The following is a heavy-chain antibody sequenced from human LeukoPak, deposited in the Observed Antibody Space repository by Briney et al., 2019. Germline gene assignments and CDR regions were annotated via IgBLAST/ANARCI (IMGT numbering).Heavy chain of an antibody. CDR1: GLTFSSYA. Sequence: GGPLNLSGQASGLTFSSYALTWVRQAQGKGLEGVSAISGSGGSTYYADSVKGRFTISRDNSKNTLYLQMNSLRAEDTAVYYCAKGSSGYSSGWYNYWGQGTLVTVSS. CDR2: ISGSGGST. V-gene: IGHV3-23*01. CDR3: AKGSSGYSSGWYNY. D-gene: IGHD6-19*01. J-gene: IGHJ4*02.